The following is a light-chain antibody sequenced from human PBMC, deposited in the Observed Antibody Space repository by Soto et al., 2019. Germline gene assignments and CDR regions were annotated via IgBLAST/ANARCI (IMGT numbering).Light chain of an antibody. CDR3: QQYDDWPPA. Sequence: EIVLTQSPATLSVSPGERATLSCRASQSVSSDLAWYQQKPGQAPRLLMYDASTRASGIPARFSGSGSGTEFPLTISRLQSEDFAVYYCQQYDDWPPAFGQGTKVEIK. J-gene: IGKJ1*01. CDR1: QSVSSD. CDR2: DAS. V-gene: IGKV3-15*01.